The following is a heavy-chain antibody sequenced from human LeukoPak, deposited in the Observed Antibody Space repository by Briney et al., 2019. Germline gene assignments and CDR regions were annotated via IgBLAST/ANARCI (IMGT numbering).Heavy chain of an antibody. J-gene: IGHJ6*02. CDR1: GFTFDDYA. CDR3: AKDSNTYYYASGSRGPYYYYGMDV. V-gene: IGHV3-9*01. D-gene: IGHD3-10*01. CDR2: ITWNSASI. Sequence: GGSLRLSCAASGFTFDDYAMHWVRHAPGKGLEWVSAITWNSASIIYAASVKGRFTISRDNAKNSLYLQMDSLRAEDTALYYCAKDSNTYYYASGSRGPYYYYGMDVWGQGTTVTVSS.